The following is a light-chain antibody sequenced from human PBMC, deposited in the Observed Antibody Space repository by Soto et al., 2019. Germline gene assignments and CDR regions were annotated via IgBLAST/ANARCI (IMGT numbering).Light chain of an antibody. J-gene: IGLJ1*01. V-gene: IGLV2-14*01. CDR3: FSYTTSTTYV. CDR1: SSDIGAYNF. CDR2: EVN. Sequence: QSALTQPASVSGSPGQSITFSCSGTSSDIGAYNFVSWYQQHPGKAPKLMIFEVNNRPSGVSNRFSGSKSGSTASLTISDLQPEDEAEYYCFSYTTSTTYVLGSGTKVTVL.